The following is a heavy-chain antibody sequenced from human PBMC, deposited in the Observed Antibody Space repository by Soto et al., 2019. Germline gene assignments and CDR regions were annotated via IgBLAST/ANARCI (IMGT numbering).Heavy chain of an antibody. V-gene: IGHV4-61*01. J-gene: IGHJ4*02. CDR2: MYYTGRT. D-gene: IGHD1-26*01. CDR3: ARDGGTIGDFDY. CDR1: GGSVSSGSYC. Sequence: LEPLCLSCTVSGGSVSSGSYCWIWNRQPPGKGLEWIGYMYYTGRTDYHPSLKSRVTISVDTSKNQFSLKLSSVTAADTAVYYCARDGGTIGDFDYWGQGTLVTVSS.